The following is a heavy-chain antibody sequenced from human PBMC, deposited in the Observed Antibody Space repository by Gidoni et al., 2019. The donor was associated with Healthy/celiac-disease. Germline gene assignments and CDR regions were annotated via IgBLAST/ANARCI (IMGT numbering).Heavy chain of an antibody. V-gene: IGHV1-69*01. CDR3: ARVVYYDSSGYYGFDAFDI. J-gene: IGHJ3*02. CDR2: IIPIFGTA. Sequence: QVQLVQSGAEVKKPGSSVKVSCMASRRTFSSYVLSWVLKAPGQGLEWMGGIIPIFGTANYAQKFQGRFTITADESTSTAYMELSSLRSEDTAVYYCARVVYYDSSGYYGFDAFDIWGQGTMVTVSS. CDR1: RRTFSSYV. D-gene: IGHD3-22*01.